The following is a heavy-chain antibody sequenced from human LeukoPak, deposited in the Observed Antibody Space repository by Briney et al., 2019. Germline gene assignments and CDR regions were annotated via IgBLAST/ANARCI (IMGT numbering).Heavy chain of an antibody. CDR3: ARDHRGSNY. V-gene: IGHV3-9*01. J-gene: IGHJ4*02. CDR1: GFTFDDYA. Sequence: PGRSLRLSCAASGFTFDDYAMHWVRQAPGKGLEWVSGISWNSGSIGYADSVKGRFTISRDNAKNSLYLQMNSLRAEDTAVYFCARDHRGSNYWGQGTLVTVSS. CDR2: ISWNSGSI. D-gene: IGHD3-10*01.